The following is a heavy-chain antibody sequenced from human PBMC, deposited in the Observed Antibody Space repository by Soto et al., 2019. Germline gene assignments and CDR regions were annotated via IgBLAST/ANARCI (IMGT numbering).Heavy chain of an antibody. D-gene: IGHD3-10*01. CDR3: AKRDSGSGRSPPLINY. CDR1: GFTFSSYS. J-gene: IGHJ4*02. Sequence: EVQLLESGGGLVQPGGSLRLSCAASGFTFSSYSMNWVRQAPGKGLEWVATVGGGGENTFYADSVKGRFTISRDDSQNTLLLQMNGLRAEDPAVYFCAKRDSGSGRSPPLINYWGQGTLVTVSS. CDR2: VGGGGENT. V-gene: IGHV3-23*01.